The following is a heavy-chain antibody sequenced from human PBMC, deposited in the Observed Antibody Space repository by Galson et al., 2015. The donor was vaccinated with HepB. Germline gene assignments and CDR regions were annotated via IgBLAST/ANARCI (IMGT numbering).Heavy chain of an antibody. CDR1: GYSFTSYW. CDR3: ARLIPPYGDYLPDDY. D-gene: IGHD4-17*01. J-gene: IGHJ4*02. Sequence: QSGAEVKKPGESLKISCKGSGYSFTSYWIGWVRQMPGKGLEWMGIIYPGDSDTRYSPSFQGQVTISADKSISTAYLQWSSLKASDTAMYYCARLIPPYGDYLPDDYWGQGTLVTVSS. CDR2: IYPGDSDT. V-gene: IGHV5-51*01.